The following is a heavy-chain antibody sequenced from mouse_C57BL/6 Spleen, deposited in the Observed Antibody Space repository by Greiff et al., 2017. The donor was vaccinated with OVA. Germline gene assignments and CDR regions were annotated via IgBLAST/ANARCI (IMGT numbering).Heavy chain of an antibody. CDR2: ISDGGSYT. D-gene: IGHD1-1*01. CDR3: ARRVYYGSSYGYFDV. J-gene: IGHJ1*03. V-gene: IGHV5-4*03. CDR1: GFTFSSYA. Sequence: LVESGGGLVKPGGSLKLSCAASGFTFSSYAMSWVRQTPEKRLEWVATISDGGSYTYYPDNVKGRFTISRDNAKNNLYLQMSHLKSEDTAMYYCARRVYYGSSYGYFDVWGTGTTVTVSS.